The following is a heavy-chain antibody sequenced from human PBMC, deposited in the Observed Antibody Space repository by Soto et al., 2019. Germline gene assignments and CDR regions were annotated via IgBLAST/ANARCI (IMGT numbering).Heavy chain of an antibody. CDR3: ARGRRIQLWLGDYYYYGMDV. J-gene: IGHJ6*02. D-gene: IGHD5-18*01. CDR2: INHSGST. Sequence: SETLSLTCAVYGGSFSVYYWSWIRHPPGKGLEWIGEINHSGSTNYNPSLKSRVTISVDTSKNQFSLKLSSVTAADTAVYYCARGRRIQLWLGDYYYYGMDVWGQGTTVTVSS. CDR1: GGSFSVYY. V-gene: IGHV4-34*01.